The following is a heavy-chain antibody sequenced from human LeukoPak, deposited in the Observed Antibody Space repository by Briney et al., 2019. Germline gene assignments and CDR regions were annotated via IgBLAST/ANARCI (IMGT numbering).Heavy chain of an antibody. CDR2: INPNSGGT. J-gene: IGHJ5*02. CDR3: ARNGRDSGYCSSTSCHDWFDP. D-gene: IGHD2-2*01. CDR1: GYTFTGYY. V-gene: IGHV1-2*04. Sequence: EASVKVSCKASGYTFTGYYMHWVRQAPGQGLEWMGWINPNSGGTNYAQKFQGWVTMTRDTSISTAYMELSRPRSDDTAVYYCARNGRDSGYCSSTSCHDWFDPWGQGTLVTVSS.